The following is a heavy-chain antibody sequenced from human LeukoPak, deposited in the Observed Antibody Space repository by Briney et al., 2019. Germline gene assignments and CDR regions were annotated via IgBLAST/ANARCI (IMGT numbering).Heavy chain of an antibody. CDR1: GYTFTSYD. CDR2: MNPNSGNT. Sequence: ASVKVFCKASGYTFTSYDINWVRQATGQGLEWMGWMNPNSGNTGYAQKFQGRVTMTRNTSISTAYMELSSLRSEDTAVYYCARGQPSIAVAGTRDYWGQGTLVTVSS. CDR3: ARGQPSIAVAGTRDY. D-gene: IGHD6-19*01. V-gene: IGHV1-8*01. J-gene: IGHJ4*02.